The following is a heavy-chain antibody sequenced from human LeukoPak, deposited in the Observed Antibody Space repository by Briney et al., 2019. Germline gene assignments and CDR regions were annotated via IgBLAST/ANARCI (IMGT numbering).Heavy chain of an antibody. V-gene: IGHV3-21*01. CDR2: ISSSSSYI. D-gene: IGHD5-18*01. CDR3: ASRTAMVTTDAFDI. Sequence: GGSLRLSCAASGFTFSSSNMNWVRQAPGKGLEWVSSISSSSSYIYHADSLKGRFTISRDNAKNSLYLQMNSLRAEDTAVYYCASRTAMVTTDAFDIWGQGTMVTVSS. CDR1: GFTFSSSN. J-gene: IGHJ3*02.